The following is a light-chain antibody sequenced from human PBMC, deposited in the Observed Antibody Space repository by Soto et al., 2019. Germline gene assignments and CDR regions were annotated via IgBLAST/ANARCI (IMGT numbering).Light chain of an antibody. Sequence: QSVLTQPRSVSGSPGQSVTISCTGSSSDVGGYNYVSWYQHHPDKVPKLIIFGVSKRPSGVADRFSGSKSGNTASLTISGLQAEDEADYFCCSYAGTYTVFFGGGTKLTVL. CDR1: SSDVGGYNY. CDR3: CSYAGTYTVF. J-gene: IGLJ2*01. V-gene: IGLV2-11*01. CDR2: GVS.